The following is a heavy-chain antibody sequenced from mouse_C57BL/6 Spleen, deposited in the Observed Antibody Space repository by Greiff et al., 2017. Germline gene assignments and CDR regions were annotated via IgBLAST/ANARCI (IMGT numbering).Heavy chain of an antibody. D-gene: IGHD1-1*01. CDR1: GYTFTSYW. CDR2: IYPGSGST. V-gene: IGHV1-55*01. CDR3: ARRTTVVAKDY. J-gene: IGHJ2*01. Sequence: QVQLQQPGAEFVKPGASVKMSCKASGYTFTSYWITWVKQRPGQGLEWIGDIYPGSGSTNYNEKFKSKATLTVDTSSSTAYMQLSSLTSEDSAVYYCARRTTVVAKDYWGQGTTLTVSS.